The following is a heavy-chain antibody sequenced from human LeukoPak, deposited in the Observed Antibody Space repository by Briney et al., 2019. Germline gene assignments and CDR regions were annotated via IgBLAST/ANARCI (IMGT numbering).Heavy chain of an antibody. Sequence: SETQSLTCTVSGYSISSGYYWGWIRQPPGKGLEWIGSIYHSGSTYYNPSLKSRVTISVDTSKNQFSLKLSSVTAADTAVYYCARVTAAAGVDYWGQGTLVTVSS. CDR2: IYHSGST. V-gene: IGHV4-38-2*02. CDR1: GYSISSGYY. J-gene: IGHJ4*02. D-gene: IGHD6-13*01. CDR3: ARVTAAAGVDY.